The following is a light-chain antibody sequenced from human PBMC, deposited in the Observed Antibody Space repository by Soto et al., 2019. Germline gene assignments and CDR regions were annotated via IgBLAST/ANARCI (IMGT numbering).Light chain of an antibody. J-gene: IGKJ1*01. CDR1: QSVSAN. CDR3: QQYNNWPTT. V-gene: IGKV3D-15*01. CDR2: GAS. Sequence: EIVMTQSPATLYVSPGERATLSCRASQSVSANLACYQQKPGQAPMLLIYGASTRATGIPARFSGSGSGTEFTLTISSLQSEDFAVYYCQQYNNWPTTFGQGTKVEIK.